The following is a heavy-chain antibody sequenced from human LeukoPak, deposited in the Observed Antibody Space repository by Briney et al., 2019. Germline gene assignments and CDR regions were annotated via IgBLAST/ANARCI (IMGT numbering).Heavy chain of an antibody. Sequence: ASVKVSCKVSGYTLTELSMHWVRQAPGKGLEWMGGFDPEDGETIYAQKFQGRVIMTEDTSTDTAYMELSSLRSEDTAVYYCARGAAAGNSIAYDYWGQGTLVTVSS. CDR2: FDPEDGET. CDR1: GYTLTELS. V-gene: IGHV1-24*01. CDR3: ARGAAAGNSIAYDY. J-gene: IGHJ4*02. D-gene: IGHD6-13*01.